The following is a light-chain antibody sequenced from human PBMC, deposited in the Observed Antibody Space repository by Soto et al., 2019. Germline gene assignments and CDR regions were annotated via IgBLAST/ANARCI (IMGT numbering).Light chain of an antibody. Sequence: DIQMTQTPSTLSASVGDRVTITCRATEYIGYFLAWYQQAPGKAPQLLISDASKLQSGVQSRFSGSGAGTEFTLTSTSLQADYFANYYCQHYKSFPYTFGPGTKLDI. J-gene: IGKJ2*01. CDR1: EYIGYF. V-gene: IGKV1-5*01. CDR2: DAS. CDR3: QHYKSFPYT.